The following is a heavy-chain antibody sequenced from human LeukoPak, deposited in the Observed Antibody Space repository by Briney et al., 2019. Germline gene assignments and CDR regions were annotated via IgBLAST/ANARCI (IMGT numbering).Heavy chain of an antibody. CDR1: DDSITSYS. CDR2: IHDSGSS. Sequence: PSETLSLTCSVSDDSITSYSWSWIRQPPGKGLEWIVRIHDSGSSDYDPSLKSRVTMSVDTSKHQISLKVTSVSAADTAVYYCARVTPHEKTIDYWGQAALVTVSS. CDR3: ARVTPHEKTIDY. J-gene: IGHJ4*02. D-gene: IGHD1-14*01. V-gene: IGHV4-4*07.